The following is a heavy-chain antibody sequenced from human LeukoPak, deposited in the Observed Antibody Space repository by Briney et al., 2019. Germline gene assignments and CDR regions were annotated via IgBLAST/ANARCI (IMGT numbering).Heavy chain of an antibody. CDR3: ARVIASSGGAFDI. CDR1: GCTFTSYG. D-gene: IGHD6-19*01. CDR2: ISAYNGNT. V-gene: IGHV1-18*01. Sequence: GASVKVSRKASGCTFTSYGISWVRQAPGQGLEWMGWISAYNGNTNYAQKLQGRVTMTTDTSTSTAYTELRSLRSDDTAVYYCARVIASSGGAFDIWGQGTMVTVSS. J-gene: IGHJ3*02.